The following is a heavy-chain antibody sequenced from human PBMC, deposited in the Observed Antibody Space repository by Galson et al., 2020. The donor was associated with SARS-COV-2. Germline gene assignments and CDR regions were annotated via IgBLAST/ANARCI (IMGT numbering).Heavy chain of an antibody. J-gene: IGHJ6*03. CDR3: ARGLRGVVPSPILGLGPYYSFYYMDV. Sequence: SETLSLTCAVYGGSFSGHYWSWIRQPPGQGLEWIGESSSSGVTNYSPSLKSRVTLKLDTSKNQFSLNLRSVTAADSGLYYCARGLRGVVPSPILGLGPYYSFYYMDVWGKGTTVIVSS. CDR2: SSSSGVT. CDR1: GGSFSGHY. V-gene: IGHV4-34*01. D-gene: IGHD2-2*01.